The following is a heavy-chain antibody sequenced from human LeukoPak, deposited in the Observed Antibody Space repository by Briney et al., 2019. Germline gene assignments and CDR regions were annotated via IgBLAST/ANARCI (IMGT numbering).Heavy chain of an antibody. D-gene: IGHD3-16*01. V-gene: IGHV3-21*01. CDR2: ISSSSSYI. CDR3: ARDDYGGIDY. Sequence: GGSLRLSCTASGFTFSSYDMHWVRQAPGKGLEWVSSISSSSSYIYYADSVKGRFTISRGNAKNSLYLQMNSLRAEDTAVYYCARDDYGGIDYWGQGTLVTVSS. CDR1: GFTFSSYD. J-gene: IGHJ4*02.